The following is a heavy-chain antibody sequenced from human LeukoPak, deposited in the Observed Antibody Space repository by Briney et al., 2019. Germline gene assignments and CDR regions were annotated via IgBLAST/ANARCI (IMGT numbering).Heavy chain of an antibody. CDR1: GDSVSSNSAA. J-gene: IGHJ5*02. CDR3: ARAKQQLVWAGLDNWFDP. CDR2: TYYRSKWYN. D-gene: IGHD6-13*01. Sequence: SQTLSLTCAISGDSVSSNSAAWNWIRQSPSRGLEWLGRTYYRSKWYNDYAVSVKSRITINPDTSKNQFSLQLNSVTPEDTAVYYCARAKQQLVWAGLDNWFDPWGQGTLVTVSS. V-gene: IGHV6-1*01.